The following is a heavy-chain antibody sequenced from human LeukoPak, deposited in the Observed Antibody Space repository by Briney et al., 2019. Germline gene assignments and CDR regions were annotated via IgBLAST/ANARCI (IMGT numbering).Heavy chain of an antibody. CDR2: ISSSSSYT. D-gene: IGHD4-17*01. V-gene: IGHV3-11*06. J-gene: IGHJ4*02. CDR3: ARDTVTTDY. CDR1: GFTFSDYY. Sequence: GGSLRLSCAASGFTFSDYYMSWIRQAPGKGLKWVSYISSSSSYTNYADSVKGRFTISRDNAKNSLYLQMNSLRAEDTAVYYCARDTVTTDYWGQGTLATVSS.